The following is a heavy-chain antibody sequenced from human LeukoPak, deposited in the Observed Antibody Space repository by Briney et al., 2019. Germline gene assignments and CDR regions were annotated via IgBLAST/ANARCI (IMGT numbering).Heavy chain of an antibody. CDR1: GYTLTELS. CDR3: AASTVRYSSGWTPSDY. D-gene: IGHD6-19*01. Sequence: ASVKVSCKVSGYTLTELSMHWVRQAPGKGLEWMGGFDPEDGETIYAQKFQGRVTMTEDTSTDTAYMELSSLRSEDTAVYYCAASTVRYSSGWTPSDYWGQGTLVTVSS. J-gene: IGHJ4*02. CDR2: FDPEDGET. V-gene: IGHV1-24*01.